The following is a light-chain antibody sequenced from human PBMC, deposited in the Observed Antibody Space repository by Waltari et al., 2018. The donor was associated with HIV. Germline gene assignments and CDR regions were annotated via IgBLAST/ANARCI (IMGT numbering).Light chain of an antibody. Sequence: DIVMTQSPDSLAVSLGERATINCKSSQSVLYSSNNKNYLVWYQQRPGQPPKLLIYWASTRESGVPDRFSGSGSGTNFSLTITSLQAEDLALYYCQQYFSLPATFGGGTKVEI. CDR2: WAS. CDR3: QQYFSLPAT. CDR1: QSVLYSSNNKNY. J-gene: IGKJ4*01. V-gene: IGKV4-1*01.